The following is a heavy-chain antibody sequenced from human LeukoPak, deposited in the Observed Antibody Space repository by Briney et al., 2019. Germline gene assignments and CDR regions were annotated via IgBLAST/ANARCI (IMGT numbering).Heavy chain of an antibody. CDR2: IYYSGST. V-gene: IGHV4-39*07. CDR1: GGSISSSSYY. CDR3: ARGPPPDFDC. Sequence: SETLSLTCTVSGGSISSSSYYWGWIRQPPGKGLEWIGSIYYSGSTYYNPSLKSRVTISVDTSKNQFSLKLSSVTAADTAVYYCARGPPPDFDCWGQGTLVTVSS. J-gene: IGHJ4*02.